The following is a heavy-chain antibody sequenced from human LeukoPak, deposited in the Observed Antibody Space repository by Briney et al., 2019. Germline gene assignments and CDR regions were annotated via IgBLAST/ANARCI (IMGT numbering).Heavy chain of an antibody. CDR2: IYTSGST. J-gene: IGHJ6*03. V-gene: IGHV4-61*02. CDR1: GGSISSGSYY. CDR3: ARTQQLRYYYYYMDV. Sequence: SQTLSLTCTVSGGSISSGSYYWSWIRQPAGKGLEWIGRIYTSGSTDYNPSLKSRVTISVDTSKNQFSLKLSSVTAADTAVYYCARTQQLRYYYYYMDVWGKGTTVTVSS. D-gene: IGHD6-13*01.